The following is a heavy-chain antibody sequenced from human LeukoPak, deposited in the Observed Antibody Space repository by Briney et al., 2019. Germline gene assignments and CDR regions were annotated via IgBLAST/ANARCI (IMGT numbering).Heavy chain of an antibody. V-gene: IGHV4-61*02. J-gene: IGHJ4*02. CDR2: IYTSGST. Sequence: PSQTLSLTCTVSGGSISSGSYYWSWIRQPAGKGLEWIGRIYTSGSTNYNPSLKSRVTISVDTSKKQFSLRLSSVTAADTAVYYCARTPIYYFDNSGYYNWGQGTLVTVSS. CDR1: GGSISSGSYY. D-gene: IGHD3-22*01. CDR3: ARTPIYYFDNSGYYN.